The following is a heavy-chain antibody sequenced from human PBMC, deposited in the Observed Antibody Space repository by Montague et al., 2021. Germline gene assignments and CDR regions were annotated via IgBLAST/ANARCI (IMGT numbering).Heavy chain of an antibody. V-gene: IGHV3-9*01. CDR2: INRNSINI. J-gene: IGHJ4*02. D-gene: IGHD3-3*01. CDR3: VKDTRDYYPDF. Sequence: SLRLSCAASGFIFNNYVMNWVRQAPGKGLEWVSGINRNSINIDYVDSVKGRFTISRDNAKNSLYLQMNSLRAEDTAFYYCVKDTRDYYPDFWGQGILVTVSS. CDR1: GFIFNNYV.